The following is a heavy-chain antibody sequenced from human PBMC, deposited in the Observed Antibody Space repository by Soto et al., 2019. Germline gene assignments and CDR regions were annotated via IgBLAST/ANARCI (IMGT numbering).Heavy chain of an antibody. V-gene: IGHV4-31*03. J-gene: IGHJ5*02. CDR1: GGSISSGDYY. D-gene: IGHD3-10*01. CDR3: ARSGATMGDWFDP. CDR2: IYYSGST. Sequence: SETLSLTCTVSGGSISSGDYYWSWIRQPPGKGLGWIGSIYYSGSTYYNPSLKSRVTISVDTSKNQFSLKLSSVTAADTAVYYCARSGATMGDWFDPWGQGTLVTVSS.